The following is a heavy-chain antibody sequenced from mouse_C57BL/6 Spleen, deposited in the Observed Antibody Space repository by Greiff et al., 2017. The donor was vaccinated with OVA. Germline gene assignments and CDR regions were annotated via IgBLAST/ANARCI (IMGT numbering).Heavy chain of an antibody. CDR2: IYPGDGDT. V-gene: IGHV1-82*01. D-gene: IGHD2-4*01. CDR1: GYAFSSSW. CDR3: ASYYDSDYYAMDY. J-gene: IGHJ4*01. Sequence: QVQLKQSGPELVKPGASVKISCKASGYAFSSSWMNWVKQRPGKGLEWIGRIYPGDGDTNYNGKFKGKATLTADKSSSTAYMQLSSLTSEDSAVYFCASYYDSDYYAMDYWGQGTSVTVSS.